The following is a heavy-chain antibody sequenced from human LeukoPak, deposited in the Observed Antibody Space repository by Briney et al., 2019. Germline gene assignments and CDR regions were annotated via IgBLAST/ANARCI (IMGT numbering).Heavy chain of an antibody. CDR1: GGSISSSSYY. V-gene: IGHV4-39*02. D-gene: IGHD1-7*01. J-gene: IGHJ4*02. Sequence: SETLSLTCTVSGGSISSSSYYWVWIRQPPGKGLEWIGSIYYSGSTYYNPSLKSRVAISVDTSKNNFSLKLSSVTAADTAVYYCARSKTGTIYYFDYWGQGTLVTVSS. CDR3: ARSKTGTIYYFDY. CDR2: IYYSGST.